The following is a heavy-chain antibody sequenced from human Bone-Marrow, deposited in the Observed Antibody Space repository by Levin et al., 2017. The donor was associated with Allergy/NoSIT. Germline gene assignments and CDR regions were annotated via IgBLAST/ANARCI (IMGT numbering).Heavy chain of an antibody. V-gene: IGHV4-59*01. D-gene: IGHD5-24*01. CDR1: GGSISPYF. CDR2: IFYSGSR. CDR3: ARAVELWSYFDY. Sequence: PSQTLSLTCTVSGGSISPYFWGWIRQPPGKGLEWIGYIFYSGSRNDNPSLMRRLSMSVDTSKNQLSLNLTSVTAADTAVYYCARAVELWSYFDYWGPGALVTVSS. J-gene: IGHJ4*02.